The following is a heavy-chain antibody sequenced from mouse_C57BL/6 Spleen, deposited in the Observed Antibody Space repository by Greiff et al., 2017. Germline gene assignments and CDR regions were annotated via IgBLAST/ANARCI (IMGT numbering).Heavy chain of an antibody. Sequence: VKLMESGPGLVAPSQSLSITCTVSGFSLTSYGVHWVRQPPGKGLEWLVVIWSDGSTTYNSALKSRLSISKDNSKSQVFLKMNSLQTDDTAMYYCARHGGLRREENAMAYWGQGTSVTVSS. CDR3: ARHGGLRREENAMAY. CDR2: IWSDGST. D-gene: IGHD2-4*01. V-gene: IGHV2-6-1*01. J-gene: IGHJ4*01. CDR1: GFSLTSYG.